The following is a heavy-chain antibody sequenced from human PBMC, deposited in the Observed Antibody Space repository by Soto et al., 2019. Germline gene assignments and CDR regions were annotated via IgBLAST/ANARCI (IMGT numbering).Heavy chain of an antibody. J-gene: IGHJ6*03. V-gene: IGHV3-48*01. CDR3: ARDRSVYYYMDV. CDR1: GSTFSSYN. CDR2: ISSSSRTI. Sequence: PGGSLRLSCAVSGSTFSSYNMNWVRQAPGKGLEWLSYISSSSRTIYYADSVKGRFTISRDNAKNSLYLQMNSLRAEDTAVYYCARDRSVYYYMDVWGKGTTVTVSS.